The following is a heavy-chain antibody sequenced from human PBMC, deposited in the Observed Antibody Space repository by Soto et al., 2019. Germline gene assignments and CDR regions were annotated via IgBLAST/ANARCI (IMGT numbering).Heavy chain of an antibody. J-gene: IGHJ6*03. Sequence: GESLKISCAASGFTFSSYGMHWVRQAPGKGLEWVAVISYDGSNKYYADSVKGRFTISRDNSKNTLYLQMNSLRAEDTAVYYCAKMYSSSSVDLSGYYYYMDVWGKGTTVTVSS. CDR1: GFTFSSYG. CDR2: ISYDGSNK. V-gene: IGHV3-30*18. CDR3: AKMYSSSSVDLSGYYYYMDV. D-gene: IGHD6-6*01.